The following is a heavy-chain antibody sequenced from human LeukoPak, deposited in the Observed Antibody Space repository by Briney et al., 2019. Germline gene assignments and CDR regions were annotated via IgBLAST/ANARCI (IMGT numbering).Heavy chain of an antibody. CDR2: IYDDNT. CDR3: AARKVRGVWFYLDY. J-gene: IGHJ4*02. D-gene: IGHD3-10*01. CDR1: GFTVSAYA. Sequence: GGSLRLSCAASGFTVSAYAMAWVRQAPGKGLEWVSTIYDDNTYYADSVKGRFAISTDNSKNTLYLQMNSLGVEDTAVYFCAARKVRGVWFYLDYWGQGTLVTVSS. V-gene: IGHV3-23*01.